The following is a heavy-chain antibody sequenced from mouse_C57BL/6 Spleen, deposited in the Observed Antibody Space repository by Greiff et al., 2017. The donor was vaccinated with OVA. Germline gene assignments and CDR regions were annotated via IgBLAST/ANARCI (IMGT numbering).Heavy chain of an antibody. CDR3: ARDRTTVYAMDY. J-gene: IGHJ4*01. CDR2: ISSDGSN. Sequence: EVQVVQSGPGLVKPSPSLSLTCSVTGYSITSGYYWNWIRQFPGNQLEWMGYISSDGSNNYNPSLKNPISITRDTSKNQFFLKLNSVTTEHTATYYCARDRTTVYAMDYWGQGTSVTVSS. D-gene: IGHD1-1*01. CDR1: GYSITSGYY. V-gene: IGHV3-6*01.